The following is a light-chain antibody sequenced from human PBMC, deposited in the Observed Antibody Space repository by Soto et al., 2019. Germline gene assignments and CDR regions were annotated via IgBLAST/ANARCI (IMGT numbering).Light chain of an antibody. Sequence: DIQMTQSPSSLSASVGDRVTITCRASQSMSSYLNWYQQKQGKDPKLLIYAASRLQSGVPSRFSGSGSGTDFTLTISSLQPEDFATYYCQQSYSTPYTFGQGTKREIK. CDR1: QSMSSY. CDR2: AAS. J-gene: IGKJ2*01. CDR3: QQSYSTPYT. V-gene: IGKV1-39*01.